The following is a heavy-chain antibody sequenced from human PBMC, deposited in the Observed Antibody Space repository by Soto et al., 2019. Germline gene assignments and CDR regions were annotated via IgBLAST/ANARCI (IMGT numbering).Heavy chain of an antibody. V-gene: IGHV1-18*01. Sequence: ASVKVSCKASGYTFTSYGISWVRQAPGQGLEWMGWISAYNGNTNYAQKLQGRVTMTTDTSTSTDYMELRSLSFDDTAVYYCARWGCCSGASCLSGYYGWDGWGQGTTVTVSS. CDR1: GYTFTSYG. CDR3: ARWGCCSGASCLSGYYGWDG. D-gene: IGHD2-15*01. CDR2: ISAYNGNT. J-gene: IGHJ6*02.